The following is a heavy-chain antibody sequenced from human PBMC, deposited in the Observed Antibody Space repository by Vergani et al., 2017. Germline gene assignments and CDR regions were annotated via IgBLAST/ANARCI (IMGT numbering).Heavy chain of an antibody. CDR1: GGTFSSYA. V-gene: IGHV1-69*13. CDR2: IIPIFGTA. Sequence: QVQLVQSGAEVKKPGSSVKVSCKASGGTFSSYAISWVRQAPGQGLEWMGRIIPIFGTANYAQKFQGRVTITADESTSTAYMELSSLRSEDTAVYYCARPGGSGRGYYYYGMDVWGQGTTVTVSS. J-gene: IGHJ6*02. D-gene: IGHD3-10*01. CDR3: ARPGGSGRGYYYYGMDV.